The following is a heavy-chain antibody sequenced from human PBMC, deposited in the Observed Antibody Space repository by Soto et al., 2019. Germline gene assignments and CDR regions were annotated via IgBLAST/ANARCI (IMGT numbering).Heavy chain of an antibody. Sequence: PSETLSLTCTVSGGSISSSSYYWGWIRQPPGKGLEWIGSIYYSGSTYYNPSLKSRVTISVDTSKNQFSLKLSSVTAADTAVYYCARRYYYGSGSYLIRPIDYGMDVWGQGTTVTVSS. CDR2: IYYSGST. CDR3: ARRYYYGSGSYLIRPIDYGMDV. CDR1: GGSISSSSYY. V-gene: IGHV4-39*01. D-gene: IGHD3-10*01. J-gene: IGHJ6*02.